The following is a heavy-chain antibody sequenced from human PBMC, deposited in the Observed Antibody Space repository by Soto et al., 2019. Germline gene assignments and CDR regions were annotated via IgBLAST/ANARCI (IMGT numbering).Heavy chain of an antibody. CDR2: INHSGGT. J-gene: IGHJ4*02. CDR3: ARLRWEQPWVFDY. D-gene: IGHD1-26*01. CDR1: GGSFSGYY. V-gene: IGHV4-34*01. Sequence: PSETLSLTCAVYGGSFSGYYWSWIRQPPVKGLEWIGEINHSGGTNYNPSLESRVTISVDTSKNQFSLKLSSVTAADTAVFYCARLRWEQPWVFDYWGQGTLVTISS.